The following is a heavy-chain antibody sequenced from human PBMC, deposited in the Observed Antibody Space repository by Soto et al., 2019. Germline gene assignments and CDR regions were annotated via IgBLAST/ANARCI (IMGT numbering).Heavy chain of an antibody. V-gene: IGHV3-48*01. CDR2: ISGSSSNI. CDR3: VRDPSRGSDWARYLDL. CDR1: GFSFSNYA. D-gene: IGHD1-26*01. Sequence: EVQLVESGGGLVQPGGSLRLSCAASGFSFSNYAMDWVRQAPGKGLEWVSYISGSSSNIRYADSVKGRFTISRDNAKSSVYLQMNSLRADDTAVYYCVRDPSRGSDWARYLDLWGRGTLVTVSS. J-gene: IGHJ2*01.